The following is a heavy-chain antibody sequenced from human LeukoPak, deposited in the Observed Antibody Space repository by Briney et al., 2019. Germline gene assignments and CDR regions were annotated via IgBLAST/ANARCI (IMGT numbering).Heavy chain of an antibody. CDR3: AKDGHSFKSIWNYFVS. D-gene: IGHD1-1*01. CDR2: IGGDDP. J-gene: IGHJ4*02. CDR1: GFTFSNYA. Sequence: GGSLRLSCAPSGFTFSNYAMSWVRQAPGQGLEWVSGIGGDDPYYADSVRGRFTTVRDNSKNTVYLYMNNLRAEDTAVYYCAKDGHSFKSIWNYFVSWGQGTLVTVSS. V-gene: IGHV3-23*01.